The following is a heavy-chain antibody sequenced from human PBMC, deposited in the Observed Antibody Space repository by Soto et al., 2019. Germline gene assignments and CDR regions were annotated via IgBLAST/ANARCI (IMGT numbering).Heavy chain of an antibody. CDR3: TRHYDSSVYYYNIFDY. D-gene: IGHD3-22*01. Sequence: SLRLSCTASGFTFGDYAMSWVRQAPGKGLEWVGFIRSTAYGGTIEYAASVKGRFTISRDDSKSIAYLQMNSLKTEDTAVYYCTRHYDSSVYYYNIFDYWGQGALVTVSS. CDR1: GFTFGDYA. CDR2: IRSTAYGGTI. J-gene: IGHJ4*02. V-gene: IGHV3-49*04.